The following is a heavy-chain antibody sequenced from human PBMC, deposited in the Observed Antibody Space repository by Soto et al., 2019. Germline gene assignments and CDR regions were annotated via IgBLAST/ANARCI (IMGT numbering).Heavy chain of an antibody. D-gene: IGHD2-21*02. CDR3: GITVVTAIRARDY. CDR2: VYYSGTT. Sequence: PSETLSLTCSVSGGSVSNKTYYWSWIRQPPGKRLEWIGYVYYSGTTNYNPSLKSRVTISVDLSKNQFSLRLSSVTTADTAVYYCGITVVTAIRARDYWGQGTLVTVSS. V-gene: IGHV4-61*01. CDR1: GGSVSNKTYY. J-gene: IGHJ4*02.